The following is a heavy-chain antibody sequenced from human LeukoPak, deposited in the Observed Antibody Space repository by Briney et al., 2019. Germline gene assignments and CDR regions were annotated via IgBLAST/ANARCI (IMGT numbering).Heavy chain of an antibody. J-gene: IGHJ3*02. CDR1: GFTFSSYG. D-gene: IGHD7-27*01. CDR3: AKDGATWAPDAFDI. V-gene: IGHV3-30*02. CDR2: IRYDGSNK. Sequence: GGSLRLSCAASGFTFSSYGMHWVRQAPGKGLEWVAFIRYDGSNKYYADSVKGRFTISRDNSKNTLYLQMNSLRAEDTAVYYCAKDGATWAPDAFDIWGQGTMVTVSS.